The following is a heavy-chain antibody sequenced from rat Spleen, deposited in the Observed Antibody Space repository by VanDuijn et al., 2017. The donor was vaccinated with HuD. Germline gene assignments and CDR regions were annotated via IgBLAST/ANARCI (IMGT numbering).Heavy chain of an antibody. V-gene: IGHV2-13*01. CDR2: IWGDGST. CDR1: GFSLSNYG. Sequence: QVQLKESGPGLVQPSQTLSLTCTVSGFSLSNYGVIWVRQPPGKGLEWMGGIWGDGSTNYNSALKSRLIISRDTSKSQVFLEMNSLQREDTTTYYCARDSYGYPFAYWGRGTLVTVSS. J-gene: IGHJ3*01. CDR3: ARDSYGYPFAY. D-gene: IGHD2-5*01.